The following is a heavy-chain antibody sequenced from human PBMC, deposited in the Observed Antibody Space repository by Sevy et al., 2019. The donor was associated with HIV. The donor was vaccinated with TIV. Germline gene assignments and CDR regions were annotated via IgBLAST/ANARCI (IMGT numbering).Heavy chain of an antibody. CDR2: ISGSGGST. V-gene: IGHV3-23*01. CDR3: AIPSGTTTTVVVTDY. J-gene: IGHJ4*02. CDR1: GFTFSSYA. Sequence: GGSLRLSCAASGFTFSSYAMSWVRQAPGKGLEWVSAISGSGGSTYYADSVKGRVTISRDNSKNTLYLQMNSLRAEDTAVYYCAIPSGTTTTVVVTDYWGQGTLVTVSS. D-gene: IGHD2-15*01.